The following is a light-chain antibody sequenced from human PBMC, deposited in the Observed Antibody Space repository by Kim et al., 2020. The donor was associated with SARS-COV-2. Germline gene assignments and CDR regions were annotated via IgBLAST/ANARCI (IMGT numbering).Light chain of an antibody. J-gene: IGLJ2*01. Sequence: SSELTQEPAVSVALGQTVRITCQGDSLRSYYATWYQQKPGQAPILVIYGKNNRPSGIPDRFSGSSSGKTASLTITGTQAGDEADYYCNSRDSNDNVVFGGGTQLTVL. V-gene: IGLV3-19*01. CDR1: SLRSYY. CDR2: GKN. CDR3: NSRDSNDNVV.